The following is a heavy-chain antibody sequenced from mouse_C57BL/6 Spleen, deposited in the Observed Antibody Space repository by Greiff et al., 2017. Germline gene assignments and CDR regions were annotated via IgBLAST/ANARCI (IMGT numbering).Heavy chain of an antibody. Sequence: VQLQQSGAELVRPGASVTLSCRASGSTFTDYEMHWVKQTPVPGLAWIGAIDPETGGTAYNQKFKGKAILTADKSSSTAYMELRSLTSEDSAVYYCTGQLRFAYWGQGTLVTVSA. D-gene: IGHD3-2*02. V-gene: IGHV1-15*01. CDR2: IDPETGGT. J-gene: IGHJ3*01. CDR1: GSTFTDYE. CDR3: TGQLRFAY.